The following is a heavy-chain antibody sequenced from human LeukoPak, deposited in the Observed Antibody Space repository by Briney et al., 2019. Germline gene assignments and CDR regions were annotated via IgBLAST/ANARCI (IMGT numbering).Heavy chain of an antibody. D-gene: IGHD1-26*01. Sequence: ASVKVSCKASGGTFSSYAISWVRQAPGQGLEWMGGIIPIFGTANYAQKFQGRVTITADESTSTAYMELSSLRSEDTAVYYCARVSRATHYFDYWGQGTLVTVTS. CDR1: GGTFSSYA. V-gene: IGHV1-69*13. CDR3: ARVSRATHYFDY. CDR2: IIPIFGTA. J-gene: IGHJ4*02.